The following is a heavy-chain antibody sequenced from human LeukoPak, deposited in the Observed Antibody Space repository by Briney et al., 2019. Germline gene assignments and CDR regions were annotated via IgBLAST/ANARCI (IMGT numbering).Heavy chain of an antibody. CDR1: AFTFSSYA. J-gene: IGHJ4*02. D-gene: IGHD6-19*01. Sequence: GGSLRLSCAASAFTFSSYAMSWVRQAPGKGLEWVSSISGSGGNTYYADSVRGRLTLYRDNSKNTLYLQMNSVRGEDTAVYYCAKYARIAVAGADYFDYWGQGTLVTVSS. V-gene: IGHV3-23*01. CDR3: AKYARIAVAGADYFDY. CDR2: ISGSGGNT.